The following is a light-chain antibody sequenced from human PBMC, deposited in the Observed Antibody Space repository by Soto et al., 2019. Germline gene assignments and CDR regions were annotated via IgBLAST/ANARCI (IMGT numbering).Light chain of an antibody. CDR1: QDISNY. CDR3: QQYDNLPLS. V-gene: IGKV1-33*01. J-gene: IGKJ4*01. Sequence: DIQMPQSPSSLSASVGDRVTITCQASQDISNYLNWYQQKPGKATKILIYDASNLETGVPSRFSGSGSGTDITFTISSLQTEDIATYYCQQYDNLPLSFGGGTKVEIE. CDR2: DAS.